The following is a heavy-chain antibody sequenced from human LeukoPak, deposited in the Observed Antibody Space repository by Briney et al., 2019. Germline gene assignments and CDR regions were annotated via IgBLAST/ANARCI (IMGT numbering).Heavy chain of an antibody. Sequence: ASVKVSCKASGYTFISKGIHWVRQAPGQRLEWMAWINTDNSNTKRSQTLLGRVTITRDTSATTAYMELSSLRFEDTAVYYCARSTGPGGYFDLWGQGTLVTVSS. V-gene: IGHV1-3*04. J-gene: IGHJ4*02. CDR3: ARSTGPGGYFDL. D-gene: IGHD3-16*01. CDR2: INTDNSNT. CDR1: GYTFISKG.